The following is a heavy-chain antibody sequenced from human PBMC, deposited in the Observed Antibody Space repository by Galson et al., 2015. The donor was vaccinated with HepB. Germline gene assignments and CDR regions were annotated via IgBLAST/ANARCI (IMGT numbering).Heavy chain of an antibody. CDR3: ARERLTRGIDY. CDR1: GLTFSDYY. CDR2: ISSTGNTI. J-gene: IGHJ4*02. V-gene: IGHV3-11*01. Sequence: SLRLSCAASGLTFSDYYMSWIRQAPGKGLEWVSYISSTGNTIYYADSVKGRFTMSRDNAKNSLYLQMNSLRAEDTAVYYCARERLTRGIDYWGQGTLVTVSS. D-gene: IGHD3-9*01.